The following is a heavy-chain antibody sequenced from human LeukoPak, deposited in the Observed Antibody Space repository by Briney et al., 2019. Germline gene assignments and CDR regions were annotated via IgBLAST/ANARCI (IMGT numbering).Heavy chain of an antibody. V-gene: IGHV3-33*06. CDR2: IWYNESSI. Sequence: PGGSLRLSCVASGFSFNTYCMHWVRQAPGKGLEWVGGIWYNESSIYYGDSVKGRFTISRDNSKKTLYLQMKSLRAEDTAVYYCAKSFLEFEADEFYMDVWGKGTTVTVSS. D-gene: IGHD1-1*01. CDR1: GFSFNTYC. J-gene: IGHJ6*03. CDR3: AKSFLEFEADEFYMDV.